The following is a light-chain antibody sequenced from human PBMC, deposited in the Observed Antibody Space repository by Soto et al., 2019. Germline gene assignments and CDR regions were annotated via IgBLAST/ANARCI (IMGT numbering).Light chain of an antibody. CDR2: AAS. V-gene: IGKV3-15*01. J-gene: IGKJ3*01. CDR3: QQYNNWPPIT. CDR1: QSVSGN. Sequence: EIVMTQSPATLSVSPGERATLSCRASQSVSGNLAWYQQKPGQAPRLLIYAASTRATGIPARFSGSGSGTEFTLTLSSLQSEYFAVYYCQQYNNWPPITFGPGTKVDIK.